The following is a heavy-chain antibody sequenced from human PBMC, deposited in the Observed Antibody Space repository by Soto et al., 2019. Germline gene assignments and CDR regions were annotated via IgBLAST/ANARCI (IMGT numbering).Heavy chain of an antibody. V-gene: IGHV6-1*01. D-gene: IGHD1-1*01. J-gene: IGHJ4*02. Sequence: SQTLSLTCAISGDSVSSKSAAWNWIRQSPSRGLEWLGRTYYRSRWYNEYAVSVKGRITINPDTSKDQFYLQLNSVTPEDTAVYYCARTTSVFDYWGQGTQVTVSS. CDR1: GDSVSSKSAA. CDR2: TYYRSRWYN. CDR3: ARTTSVFDY.